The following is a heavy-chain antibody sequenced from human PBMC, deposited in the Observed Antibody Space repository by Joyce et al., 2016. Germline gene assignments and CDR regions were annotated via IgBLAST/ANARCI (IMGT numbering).Heavy chain of an antibody. D-gene: IGHD6-19*01. CDR3: ARESSFYQDFFQH. CDR2: INAGGSPT. CDR1: GFTFSSYW. J-gene: IGHJ1*01. Sequence: EVQLVESGGGLVQPGGSLRLSCAASGFTFSSYWMHWLRQAPGKGLEWVCRINAGGSPTNYADSVKGRFTISRDNAKNTVYLQLNSLRPEDTAVYYCARESSFYQDFFQHWGQGTLVTVSS. V-gene: IGHV3-74*01.